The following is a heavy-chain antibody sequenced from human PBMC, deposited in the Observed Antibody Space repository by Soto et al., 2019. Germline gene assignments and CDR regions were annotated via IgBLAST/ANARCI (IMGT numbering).Heavy chain of an antibody. Sequence: EVQLLESGGGLVQPGGSLRLSCAASGFTFSSYAMSWVRQAPGKGLEWVSAISGSGGSTYYADSVKDRFTISRENTNNMRNLKMNSMRDTDTAVYYCAKGEFRDSTGGTVDYWGPGTLVTVSS. CDR3: AKGEFRDSTGGTVDY. J-gene: IGHJ4*02. D-gene: IGHD2-2*01. CDR1: GFTFSSYA. CDR2: ISGSGGST. V-gene: IGHV3-23*01.